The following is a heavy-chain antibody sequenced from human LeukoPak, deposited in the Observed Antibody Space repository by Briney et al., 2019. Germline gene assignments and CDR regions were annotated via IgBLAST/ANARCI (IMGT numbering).Heavy chain of an antibody. D-gene: IGHD1-26*01. V-gene: IGHV4-31*03. CDR1: GGSISSGGYY. CDR3: ARERSIVGATIFDY. J-gene: IGHJ4*02. Sequence: SETLSLTCTVSGGSISSGGYYWSWIRQHPGKGLEWIGYIYYSGSTYYNPSLKSRVTMTVDTSKNQFSLKLSSVTAADTAVYYCARERSIVGATIFDYWGQGTLVTVSS. CDR2: IYYSGST.